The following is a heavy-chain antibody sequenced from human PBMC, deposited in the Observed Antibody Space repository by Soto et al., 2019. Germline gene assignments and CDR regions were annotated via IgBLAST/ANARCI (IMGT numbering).Heavy chain of an antibody. Sequence: GALRLSCAASGFTFSGYPMHWVRQAPGKGLEWVAVISYDGRVKYYVDSVKGRFTISRDNAKNSLYLQMNSLRAEDTALYYCAKDLGYSSSWYDRYFDYWGQGTLVTVSS. CDR1: GFTFSGYP. D-gene: IGHD6-13*01. V-gene: IGHV3-30*04. CDR3: AKDLGYSSSWYDRYFDY. CDR2: ISYDGRVK. J-gene: IGHJ4*02.